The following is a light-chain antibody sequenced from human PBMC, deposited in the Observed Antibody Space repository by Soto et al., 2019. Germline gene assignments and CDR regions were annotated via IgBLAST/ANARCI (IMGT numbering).Light chain of an antibody. CDR3: QHYGGMWA. CDR2: DAS. J-gene: IGKJ1*01. CDR1: QSISNR. V-gene: IGKV1-5*01. Sequence: DIQMTQSPSTLSASVGDRVTITCRASQSISNRLAWYQQKPGKATKVVIYDASSLESGVPSRFSGSGSGTEFILTINSLQPDDFATYCCQHYGGMWAFGQGTKVDIK.